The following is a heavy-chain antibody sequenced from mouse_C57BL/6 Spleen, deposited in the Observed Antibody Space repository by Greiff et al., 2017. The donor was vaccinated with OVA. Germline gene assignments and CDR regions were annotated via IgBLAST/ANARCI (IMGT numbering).Heavy chain of an antibody. CDR3: ARGGSSSFAY. V-gene: IGHV2-2*01. CDR2: IWSGGST. CDR1: GFSLTSYG. D-gene: IGHD1-1*01. Sequence: VKLMESGPGLVQPSQSLSITCTVSGFSLTSYGVHWVRQSPGKGLEWLGVIWSGGSTDYNAAFISRLSISKDNSKSQVFFKMNSLQADDTAIYYCARGGSSSFAYWGQGTLVTVSA. J-gene: IGHJ3*01.